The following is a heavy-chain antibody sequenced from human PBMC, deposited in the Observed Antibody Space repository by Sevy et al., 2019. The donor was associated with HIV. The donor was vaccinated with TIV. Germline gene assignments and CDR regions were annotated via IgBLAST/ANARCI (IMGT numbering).Heavy chain of an antibody. V-gene: IGHV3-33*01. CDR3: ARGGDFNDRSAKRDFDY. J-gene: IGHJ4*02. Sequence: GGSLRLSCAASGFTFSNYGMHWVRQAPGKGLEWVAVIWNDGSSKYNADSVKGQVTISKDNSKTTQYLQMNSLRVEDTAVYFCARGGDFNDRSAKRDFDYWGQGTLVTVSS. D-gene: IGHD3-22*01. CDR1: GFTFSNYG. CDR2: IWNDGSSK.